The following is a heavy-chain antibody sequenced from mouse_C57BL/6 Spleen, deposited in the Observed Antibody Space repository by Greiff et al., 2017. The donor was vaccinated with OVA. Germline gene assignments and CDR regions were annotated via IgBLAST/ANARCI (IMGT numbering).Heavy chain of an antibody. Sequence: EVMLVESGGDLVKPGGSLKLSCAASGFTFSSYGMSWVRQTPDKRLEWVATISSGGSYTYYPDSVKGRFPISRDNAKNTLYLQMSSLKSEDAAVYYCARQGGNHFDYWGQGTTLTVSS. CDR1: GFTFSSYG. CDR2: ISSGGSYT. D-gene: IGHD2-1*01. V-gene: IGHV5-6*01. CDR3: ARQGGNHFDY. J-gene: IGHJ2*01.